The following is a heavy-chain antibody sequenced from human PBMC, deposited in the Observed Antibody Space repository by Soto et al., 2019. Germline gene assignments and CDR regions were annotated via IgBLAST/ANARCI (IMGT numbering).Heavy chain of an antibody. J-gene: IGHJ5*02. CDR3: ARTPSSSRGINAYGGDYAVPWFDP. D-gene: IGHD4-17*01. Sequence: QGQLQESGPGLVKPSQTLSLTCTVSGGSISSGGYYWSWIRQHPGKGLEWIGYIFDSGRTYYNPSLKSRVTISVDTSENQFSLRLSSVTAADTAMYYCARTPSSSRGINAYGGDYAVPWFDPWGQGTLVTVCS. V-gene: IGHV4-31*03. CDR1: GGSISSGGYY. CDR2: IFDSGRT.